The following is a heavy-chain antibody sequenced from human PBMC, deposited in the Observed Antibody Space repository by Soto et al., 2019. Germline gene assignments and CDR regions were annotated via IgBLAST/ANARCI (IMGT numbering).Heavy chain of an antibody. CDR2: ISWNSGSI. J-gene: IGHJ3*02. Sequence: EVQLVESGGGLVQPGRSLRLSCAASGFTFDDYAMHWVRQAPGKGLEWVSGISWNSGSIGYADSVKGRFTISRDNAKNSLYLQMNSLRAEDTALYYCAKDRNSRCNTGGAFDIWGQGTMVTVSS. CDR3: AKDRNSRCNTGGAFDI. D-gene: IGHD6-6*01. CDR1: GFTFDDYA. V-gene: IGHV3-9*01.